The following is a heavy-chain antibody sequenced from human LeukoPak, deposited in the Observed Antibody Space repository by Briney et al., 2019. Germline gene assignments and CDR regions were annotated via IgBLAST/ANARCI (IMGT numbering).Heavy chain of an antibody. CDR1: GFTFSSYE. CDR3: ARDSRFTGYSGYDYSSFDY. V-gene: IGHV3-48*03. J-gene: IGHJ4*02. D-gene: IGHD5-12*01. CDR2: ISSSGSNT. Sequence: GGSLRLSCAASGFTFSSYEMNWVRQAPGKGLEWVSYISSSGSNTHYADSVKGRFTISRDNAKNSLYLQMNSLRDEDTAIYYCARDSRFTGYSGYDYSSFDYWGQGTLVTVSS.